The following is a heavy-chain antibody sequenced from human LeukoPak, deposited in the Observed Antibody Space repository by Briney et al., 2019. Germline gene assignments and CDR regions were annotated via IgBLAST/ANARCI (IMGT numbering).Heavy chain of an antibody. CDR1: GFTFSTYW. V-gene: IGHV3-7*03. CDR3: AREGVHCSGRSCLKAY. Sequence: PGGSLRLSCAASGFTFSTYWMSWVRQAPGKGLEWVANIKKEGSGKYYMDSVKGRFTISRDNAENSLYLQMNSLRAEDTAVYYCAREGVHCSGRSCLKAYWGQGTQVTVSS. CDR2: IKKEGSGK. D-gene: IGHD2-15*01. J-gene: IGHJ4*02.